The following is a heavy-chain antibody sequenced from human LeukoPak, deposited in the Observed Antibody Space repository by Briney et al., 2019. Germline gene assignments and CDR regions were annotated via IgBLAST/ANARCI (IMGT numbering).Heavy chain of an antibody. D-gene: IGHD3-3*01. CDR2: ISSSGSTI. V-gene: IGHV3-48*03. Sequence: GGSLRLSCAASGFTLSRYEMNWVRQAPGKGLEWVSYISSSGSTIYYADSVKGRVTISRCNAKNSLYLQMNSLRAEDTAVYYCASGVTIFGVVRFDYWGQGTLVTVSS. CDR1: GFTLSRYE. CDR3: ASGVTIFGVVRFDY. J-gene: IGHJ4*02.